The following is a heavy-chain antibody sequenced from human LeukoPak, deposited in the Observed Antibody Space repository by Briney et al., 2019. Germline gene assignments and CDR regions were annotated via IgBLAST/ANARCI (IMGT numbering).Heavy chain of an antibody. D-gene: IGHD5-12*01. J-gene: IGHJ4*02. CDR2: INHSGST. V-gene: IGHV4-34*01. CDR3: ARGRWLRSSLDY. CDR1: GGSFSGYY. Sequence: PSETLSLTCAVYGGSFSGYYWSWIRQPLGKGLEWIGEINHSGSTNYNPSLKSRVTISVDTSKNQFSLKLSSVTAADTAVYYCARGRWLRSSLDYWGQGTLVTVSS.